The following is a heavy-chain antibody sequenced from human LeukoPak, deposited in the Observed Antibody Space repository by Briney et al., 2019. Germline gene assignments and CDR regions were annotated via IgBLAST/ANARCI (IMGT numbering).Heavy chain of an antibody. CDR2: ISATGDHT. V-gene: IGHV3-23*01. D-gene: IGHD3-10*01. J-gene: IGHJ4*02. CDR3: AKEMGSSQPFDY. Sequence: GRSLRLSCAASGFTFGTYGLAWVRQAPGKGLEWVSAISATGDHTYYADSAKGRFSISRDNSKNTLFLRMNSLRAEDTALYYCAKEMGSSQPFDYWGQGTLVTVSS. CDR1: GFTFGTYG.